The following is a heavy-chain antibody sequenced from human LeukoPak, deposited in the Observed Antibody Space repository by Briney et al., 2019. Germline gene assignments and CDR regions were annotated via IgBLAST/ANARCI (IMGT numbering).Heavy chain of an antibody. CDR3: AKRASSLRAVDH. CDR2: ISTSGGST. J-gene: IGHJ4*02. D-gene: IGHD4-17*01. V-gene: IGHV3-23*01. Sequence: GGSLRLSCAASGFTFSSYAMSWVRQAPGKGLEWVSAISTSGGSTYYADSVKGRFTISRDNSKNTLNLHMNSLRAEDTAVYYCAKRASSLRAVDHWGQGTLVTVSS. CDR1: GFTFSSYA.